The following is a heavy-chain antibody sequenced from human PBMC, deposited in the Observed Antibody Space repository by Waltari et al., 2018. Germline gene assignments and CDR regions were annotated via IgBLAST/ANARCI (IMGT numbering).Heavy chain of an antibody. J-gene: IGHJ4*02. CDR3: ARGDGYDGSTDY. D-gene: IGHD5-12*01. Sequence: QVQLQESGPGLVKPSETLSLTCTVSGGSISSYYWSCIRQPPGKGLEWIGYIYYSGSTNYNPSLKSRVTISVDTSKNQFSLKLSSVTAADTAVYYCARGDGYDGSTDYWGQGTLVTVSS. CDR2: IYYSGST. V-gene: IGHV4-59*01. CDR1: GGSISSYY.